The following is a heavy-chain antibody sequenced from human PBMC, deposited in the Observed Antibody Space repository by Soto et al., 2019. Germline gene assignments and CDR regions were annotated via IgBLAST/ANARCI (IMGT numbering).Heavy chain of an antibody. V-gene: IGHV5-10-1*01. Sequence: XESLTISCKGSGYSFTSYWISWVRQMPGKGLEWMGRIDPSDSYTNYSPSFQGHVTISADKSISTAYLQWSSLKASDTAMYYCARQYYDSSGYLDYWGQGTLVTVSS. D-gene: IGHD3-22*01. CDR1: GYSFTSYW. J-gene: IGHJ4*02. CDR2: IDPSDSYT. CDR3: ARQYYDSSGYLDY.